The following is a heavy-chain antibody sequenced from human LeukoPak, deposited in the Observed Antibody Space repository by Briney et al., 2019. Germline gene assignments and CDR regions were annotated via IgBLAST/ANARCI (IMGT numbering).Heavy chain of an antibody. Sequence: PGGSLGLSCAASGFIFSSYWMSWVRQAPGKGLEWVSAISGSGGSTYYADSVKGRFTISRDNSKNALYLQMNSLRAEDTAVYYCARCRDYNFWSGSAVDYWGQGTLVTVSS. CDR2: ISGSGGST. V-gene: IGHV3-23*01. D-gene: IGHD3-3*01. CDR3: ARCRDYNFWSGSAVDY. J-gene: IGHJ4*02. CDR1: GFIFSSYW.